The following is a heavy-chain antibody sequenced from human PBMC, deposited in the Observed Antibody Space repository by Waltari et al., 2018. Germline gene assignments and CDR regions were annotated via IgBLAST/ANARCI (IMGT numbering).Heavy chain of an antibody. CDR3: AKDLVVVPADGVDY. CDR1: GFTFSSYA. D-gene: IGHD2-2*01. CDR2: IYSGGNT. V-gene: IGHV3-23*03. J-gene: IGHJ4*02. Sequence: EVQLLESGGGLVQPGGSLRLSCAASGFTFSSYAMSWVRQAPGKGLEWVSVIYSGGNTDYADSVKGRFTISRDNSKNTLYLQMNSLRAEDTAVYYCAKDLVVVPADGVDYWGQGTLVTVSS.